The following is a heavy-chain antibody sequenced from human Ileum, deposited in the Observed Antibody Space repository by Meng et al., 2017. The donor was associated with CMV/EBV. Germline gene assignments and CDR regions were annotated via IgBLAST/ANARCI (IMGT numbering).Heavy chain of an antibody. CDR2: IHPSGST. V-gene: IGHV4-34*01. CDR1: DAPFDVCY. Sequence: QLWGSGLLKPSQTLSLTCDVYDAPFDVCYWSWTRHLPGKGLEWIGEIHPSGSTPYNPSLESRVSISVQMSNNQFSLKVSSVTAADTAVYYCARGQDNHKGGVHWGQGTLVTVSS. D-gene: IGHD1-14*01. J-gene: IGHJ4*02. CDR3: ARGQDNHKGGVH.